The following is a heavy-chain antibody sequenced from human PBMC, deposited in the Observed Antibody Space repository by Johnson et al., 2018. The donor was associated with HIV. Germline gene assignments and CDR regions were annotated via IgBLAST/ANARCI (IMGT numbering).Heavy chain of an antibody. CDR3: AILGWGAFDI. CDR1: AFTFSSYA. CDR2: ISYDGSNK. V-gene: IGHV3-30-3*01. Sequence: QVQLVESGGGMVQPGGSLRLSCAASAFTFSSYAMHWVRQAPGKGLEWVALISYDGSNKYYADYVKGRFTISRDNSKNTLYLQMDSLRAEDTAVYYCAILGWGAFDIWGQGTMVTVSS. J-gene: IGHJ3*02. D-gene: IGHD2-21*01.